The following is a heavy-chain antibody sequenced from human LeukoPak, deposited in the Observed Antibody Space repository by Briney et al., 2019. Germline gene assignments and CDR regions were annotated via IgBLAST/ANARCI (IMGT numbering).Heavy chain of an antibody. CDR1: GFTFSSYA. Sequence: PGGSRRLSCAASGFTFSSYAMSWVRQAPGKGLEWVSTISAGGGSTYYADSVKGRFTISRDNSKNTLYLQMNSMRVEDTAVYYCAKDGSVPADRYNWFDPWGQGTLVTVSS. V-gene: IGHV3-23*01. J-gene: IGHJ5*02. CDR2: ISAGGGST. D-gene: IGHD2-2*01. CDR3: AKDGSVPADRYNWFDP.